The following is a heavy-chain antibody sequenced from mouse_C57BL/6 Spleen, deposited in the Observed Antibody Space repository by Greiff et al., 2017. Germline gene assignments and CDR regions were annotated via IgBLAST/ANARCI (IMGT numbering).Heavy chain of an antibody. D-gene: IGHD1-1*01. V-gene: IGHV1-80*01. CDR1: GYAFSSYW. CDR3: ARKDTVVDYLDY. CDR2: IYPGDGDT. J-gene: IGHJ2*01. Sequence: QVQLQQSGAELVKPGASVKISCKASGYAFSSYWMNWVKQRPGKGLEWIGQIYPGDGDTNYNGKFKGKATLTADKSSSTAYMQLSSLTSEDSAVYFCARKDTVVDYLDYWGQGTTLTVSS.